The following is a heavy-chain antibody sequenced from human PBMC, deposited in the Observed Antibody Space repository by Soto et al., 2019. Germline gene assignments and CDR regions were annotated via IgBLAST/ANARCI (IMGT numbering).Heavy chain of an antibody. Sequence: SETLSLTCTVSGGSISSSSYYWGWIRQPPGKGLEWIGSIYYSGSTYYNPSLKSRVTISVDTSKNQFSLKLSSVTAADTAVYYCASRGPMTTVNDFDYWGQGTLVTVSS. CDR3: ASRGPMTTVNDFDY. V-gene: IGHV4-39*01. CDR2: IYYSGST. D-gene: IGHD4-17*01. CDR1: GGSISSSSYY. J-gene: IGHJ4*02.